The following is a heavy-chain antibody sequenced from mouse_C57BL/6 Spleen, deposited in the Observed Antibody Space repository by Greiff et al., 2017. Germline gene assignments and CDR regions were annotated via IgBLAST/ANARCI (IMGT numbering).Heavy chain of an antibody. D-gene: IGHD2-4*01. CDR1: GYTFTSYW. Sequence: VQLQQPGAELVKPGASVKLSCKASGYTFTSYWMHWVKQRPGQGLEWIGMIHPNSGSTNYNEKFKSKATLTVDKSSSTAYMQLSSLTSEDSAVYYGARSYYEYDGYAMDYWGQGTSVTVSS. CDR2: IHPNSGST. CDR3: ARSYYEYDGYAMDY. J-gene: IGHJ4*01. V-gene: IGHV1-64*01.